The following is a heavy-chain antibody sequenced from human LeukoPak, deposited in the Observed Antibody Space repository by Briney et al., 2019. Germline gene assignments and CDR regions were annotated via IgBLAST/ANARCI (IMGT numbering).Heavy chain of an antibody. CDR1: GFTFSSYS. CDR2: ISSSSSYI. CDR3: AREGVRGGMRFDY. D-gene: IGHD3-10*01. Sequence: PGGSLRLSCAASGFTFSSYSMNWVRQAPGKGLEWVSSISSSSSYIYYADSVKGRFTISRDNAKNSLYLQMNSLRAEDTAVYYCAREGVRGGMRFDYWGQGTLVTVSS. J-gene: IGHJ4*02. V-gene: IGHV3-21*01.